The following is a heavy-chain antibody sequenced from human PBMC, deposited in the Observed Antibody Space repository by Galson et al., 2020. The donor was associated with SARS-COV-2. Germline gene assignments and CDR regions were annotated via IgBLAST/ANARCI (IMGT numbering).Heavy chain of an antibody. J-gene: IGHJ4*02. V-gene: IGHV3-21*01. CDR3: ARGGLYCSGGSCNTETDY. CDR2: ISSSSSYI. CDR1: GFTFSSYS. D-gene: IGHD2-15*01. Sequence: GGSLRLSCAASGFTFSSYSMNWVRQAPGKGLEWVSSISSSSSYIYYADSVKGRFTISRDNAKNSLYLQMNSLRAEDTAVYYCARGGLYCSGGSCNTETDYWGQGTLVTVSS.